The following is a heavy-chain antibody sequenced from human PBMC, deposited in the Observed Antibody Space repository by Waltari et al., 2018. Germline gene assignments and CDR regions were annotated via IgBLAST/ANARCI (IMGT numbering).Heavy chain of an antibody. CDR1: GFTFSSYG. V-gene: IGHV3-33*01. CDR2: IWYDGSNK. Sequence: QVQLVESGGGVVQPGRSLSLSCAASGFTFSSYGMHLVRQAPGKGLEWVAVIWYDGSNKYYADSVKGRFTISRDNSKNTLYLQMNSLRAEDTAVYYCARAPSTNYYDSSGYYAFDYWGQGTLVTVSS. D-gene: IGHD3-22*01. J-gene: IGHJ4*02. CDR3: ARAPSTNYYDSSGYYAFDY.